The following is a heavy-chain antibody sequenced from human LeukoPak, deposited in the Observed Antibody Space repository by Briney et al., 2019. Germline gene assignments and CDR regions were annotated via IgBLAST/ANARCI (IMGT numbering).Heavy chain of an antibody. V-gene: IGHV4-38-2*02. D-gene: IGHD1-26*01. J-gene: IGHJ4*02. CDR1: GYSISSGYY. CDR2: ISHGGST. Sequence: PGETLSLTCIASGYSISSGYYWGWIRQPPGKGLEWTGSISHGGSTYYNPSLKSRATISLDTSKNQFSLKLRSVTAADTAFYYCTREEDVGGATNDSWGEGTLVTVSS. CDR3: TREEDVGGATNDS.